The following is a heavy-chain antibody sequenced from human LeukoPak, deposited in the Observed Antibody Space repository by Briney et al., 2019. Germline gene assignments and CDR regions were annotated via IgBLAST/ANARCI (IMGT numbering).Heavy chain of an antibody. J-gene: IGHJ4*02. V-gene: IGHV1-18*01. D-gene: IGHD4-17*01. CDR3: AREGAYGDFEY. CDR2: ISAYNGNT. CDR1: GYTFNRYG. Sequence: GASVKVSCKASGYTFNRYGISWVRQAPGQGFEWMGWISAYNGNTNYAQKVQGRVTMTTNTSTSTAYMELRSLRSDDTAVYYCAREGAYGDFEYWGQGTLVTVSS.